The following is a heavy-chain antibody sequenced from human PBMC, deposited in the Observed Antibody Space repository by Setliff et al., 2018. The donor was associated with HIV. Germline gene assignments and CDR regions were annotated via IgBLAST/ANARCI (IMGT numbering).Heavy chain of an antibody. V-gene: IGHV2-5*01. D-gene: IGHD1-26*01. Sequence: GSGPTLVNPTQTLTLTCTFSGFSLSSSGVGVGWIRQPPGKALECLAIIYWNDDKRYSPSLRSRLTITKDTSENQVVLIMTNMDPVDTATYYCAHQRFEWKPLGYWGQGTLVTVSS. CDR1: GFSLSSSGVG. J-gene: IGHJ4*02. CDR3: AHQRFEWKPLGY. CDR2: IYWNDDK.